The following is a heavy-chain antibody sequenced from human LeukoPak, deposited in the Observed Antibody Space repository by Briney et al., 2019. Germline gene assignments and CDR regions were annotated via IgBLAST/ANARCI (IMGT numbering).Heavy chain of an antibody. D-gene: IGHD5-12*01. Sequence: GRSLRLSCAAPGFTFSSYRMNWVRQAPGKGLEWVSSISSSSSYIYYADSVKGRFTISRDNAKNSLYLQMNSLRAEDTAVYYCARVGYSGYDYLCYWGQGTLVTVSS. V-gene: IGHV3-21*01. CDR2: ISSSSSYI. CDR1: GFTFSSYR. J-gene: IGHJ4*02. CDR3: ARVGYSGYDYLCY.